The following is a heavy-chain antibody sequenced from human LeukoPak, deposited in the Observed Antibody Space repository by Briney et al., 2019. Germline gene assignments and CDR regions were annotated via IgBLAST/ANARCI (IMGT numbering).Heavy chain of an antibody. CDR3: AKDPSSWANWMFDY. D-gene: IGHD1-20*01. CDR2: ISGSGGST. Sequence: GGSLRLSCAASGFTFSSYAVSWVRQAPGKGLEWVSAISGSGGSTYYADSVKGRFTISRDNSKNTLYLRMNSLRAEDTAVYYCAKDPSSWANWMFDYWGQGTLVTVSS. CDR1: GFTFSSYA. J-gene: IGHJ4*02. V-gene: IGHV3-23*01.